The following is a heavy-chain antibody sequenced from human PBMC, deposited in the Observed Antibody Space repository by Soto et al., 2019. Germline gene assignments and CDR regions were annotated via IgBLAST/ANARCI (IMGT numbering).Heavy chain of an antibody. Sequence: SETLSLTCAVSGGSISSSNWWSWVRQPPGKGLEWIGEIYHSGSTNYNPSLKSRVTISVDKSKNQFSLKLSSVTAADTAVYYCARHRYYYDSSGYPNWFDPGGQETLVTVSS. CDR1: GGSISSSNW. V-gene: IGHV4-4*02. CDR3: ARHRYYYDSSGYPNWFDP. J-gene: IGHJ5*02. D-gene: IGHD3-22*01. CDR2: IYHSGST.